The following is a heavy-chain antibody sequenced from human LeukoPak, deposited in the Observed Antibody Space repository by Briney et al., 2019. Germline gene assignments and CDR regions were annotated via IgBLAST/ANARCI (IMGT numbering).Heavy chain of an antibody. CDR3: AKDVWFGELFQGWFDP. V-gene: IGHV3-73*01. J-gene: IGHJ5*02. Sequence: GGSLRLSCAASGFTFSGSAMHWVRQASGKGLEWVGRIRSKANSYATAYAASVKGRFTISRDDSKNTAYLQMNSLRAEDTAVYYCAKDVWFGELFQGWFDPWGQGTLVTVSS. D-gene: IGHD3-10*01. CDR2: IRSKANSYAT. CDR1: GFTFSGSA.